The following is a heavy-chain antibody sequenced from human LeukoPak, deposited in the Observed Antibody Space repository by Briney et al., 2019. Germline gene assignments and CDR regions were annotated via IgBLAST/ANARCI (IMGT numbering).Heavy chain of an antibody. Sequence: GGSLRLSCTASGFTFGDYAMSWFRQAPGKGLEWVGFIRSKAYGGTTEYAASVKGRFTISRDDSKSIAYLQMNSLKTEDTAVYYCTREVNDILTGSQPPYAFDIWGQGTMVTVSS. D-gene: IGHD3-9*01. CDR1: GFTFGDYA. CDR2: IRSKAYGGTT. CDR3: TREVNDILTGSQPPYAFDI. V-gene: IGHV3-49*03. J-gene: IGHJ3*02.